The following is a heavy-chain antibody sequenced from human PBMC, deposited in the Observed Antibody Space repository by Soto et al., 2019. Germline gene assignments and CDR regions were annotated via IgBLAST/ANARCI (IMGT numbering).Heavy chain of an antibody. Sequence: SATLSLTCSVSGGSISSSSYYWGWIRQPPGKGLEWIGSIYYSGSTYYNPSLKSRVTISVGTSKNQFSLKLSSVTAADTAVYYCARAGSGYNIGWFDPWGQGTLVTVSS. CDR3: ARAGSGYNIGWFDP. CDR1: GGSISSSSYY. CDR2: IYYSGST. J-gene: IGHJ5*02. D-gene: IGHD1-20*01. V-gene: IGHV4-39*01.